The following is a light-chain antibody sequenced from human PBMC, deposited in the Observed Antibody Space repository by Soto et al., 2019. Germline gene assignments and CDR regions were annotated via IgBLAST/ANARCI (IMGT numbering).Light chain of an antibody. CDR1: SSDVGGYNY. V-gene: IGLV2-14*01. Sequence: ALTQPASVSGSPGQSITISCTGTSSDVGGYNYVSWYQQHPGKAPKLMIYDVSNRPSGVSNRFSGSKSGNTASLTISGLQAEDETDYYCSSYTTISPHVVFGGGTKLTVL. CDR2: DVS. J-gene: IGLJ2*01. CDR3: SSYTTISPHVV.